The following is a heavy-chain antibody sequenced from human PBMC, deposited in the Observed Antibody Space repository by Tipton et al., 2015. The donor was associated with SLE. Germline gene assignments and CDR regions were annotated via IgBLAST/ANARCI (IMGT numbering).Heavy chain of an antibody. CDR2: ISYDGSNK. D-gene: IGHD3-9*01. CDR3: AKDRGGITIFPAYMDV. CDR1: GFTFSSYG. Sequence: SLRLSCAASGFTFSSYGMHWVRQAPGKGLEWVAVISYDGSNKYYADSVKGRFTISRDNSKNTLYLQMNSLRAEDTAVYYCAKDRGGITIFPAYMDVWGKGTTVTVSS. J-gene: IGHJ6*03. V-gene: IGHV3-30*18.